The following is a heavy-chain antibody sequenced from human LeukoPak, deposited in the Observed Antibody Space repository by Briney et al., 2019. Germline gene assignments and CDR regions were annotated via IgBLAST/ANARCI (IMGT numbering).Heavy chain of an antibody. Sequence: PGGSLRLSCAASGFTFSSYAMSWVRQAPGKGLEWVSAISGSGGSTYYADSVKGRFTISRDNPKNTLYLQMNSLRAEDTAVYYCAKARPYYYDSSGYPNWGQGTLVTVSS. J-gene: IGHJ4*02. CDR1: GFTFSSYA. CDR3: AKARPYYYDSSGYPN. D-gene: IGHD3-22*01. V-gene: IGHV3-23*01. CDR2: ISGSGGST.